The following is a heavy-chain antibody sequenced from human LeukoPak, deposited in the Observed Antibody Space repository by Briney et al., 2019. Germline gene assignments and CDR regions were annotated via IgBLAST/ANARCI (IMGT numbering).Heavy chain of an antibody. D-gene: IGHD1-26*01. CDR3: ATVSGSYAPSADYMDV. Sequence: GGPLRLSCALSGVTLCVLGMHWVRHAPGKGLEWGAFIRYDGSNKYYADPAKSRFTISRDNSQNTLHLHMNRLRAEDTALYYCATVSGSYAPSADYMDVWGKGTTVTISS. CDR2: IRYDGSNK. V-gene: IGHV3-30*02. CDR1: GVTLCVLG. J-gene: IGHJ6*03.